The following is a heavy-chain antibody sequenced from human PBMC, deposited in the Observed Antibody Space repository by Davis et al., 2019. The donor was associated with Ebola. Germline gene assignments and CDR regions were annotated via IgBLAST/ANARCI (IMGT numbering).Heavy chain of an antibody. D-gene: IGHD5-24*01. V-gene: IGHV1-69*13. Sequence: SVKVSCKASGGTFGNFAINWVRLAPGQGPDWMGGIIPVVGASNHAQRFQGRLTITADESTSTAYMELRSLRSDDTAVYYCARDMGMATINAEDYWGQGTLVTVSS. CDR1: GGTFGNFA. CDR2: IIPVVGAS. J-gene: IGHJ4*02. CDR3: ARDMGMATINAEDY.